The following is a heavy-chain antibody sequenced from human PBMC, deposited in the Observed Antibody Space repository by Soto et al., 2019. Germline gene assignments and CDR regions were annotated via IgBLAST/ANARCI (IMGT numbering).Heavy chain of an antibody. CDR3: ASYDYSKSIDYYYGMDV. CDR2: IIPIFGTA. Sequence: GASVKVSCKASGGTFSSYAISWVRQAPGQGLEWMGGIIPIFGTANYAQKFQGRVTITADESTSTAYMELSSLRSEDTAVYYCASYDYSKSIDYYYGMDVWGQGTTVTVSS. J-gene: IGHJ6*02. V-gene: IGHV1-69*13. CDR1: GGTFSSYA. D-gene: IGHD4-4*01.